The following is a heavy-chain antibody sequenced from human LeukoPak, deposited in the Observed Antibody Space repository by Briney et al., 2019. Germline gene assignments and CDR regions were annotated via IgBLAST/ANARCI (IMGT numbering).Heavy chain of an antibody. CDR2: IIPIFGTA. J-gene: IGHJ6*04. D-gene: IGHD3-10*01. CDR1: GGTFSSYA. V-gene: IGHV1-69*01. CDR3: ARSTMVRGGDYYYYGMDV. Sequence: SVKVSCKASGGTFSSYAISWVRQAPGQGLEWMGGIIPIFGTANYAQKFQGRVTITADESTSTAYMELSSLRSEDTAVYYCARSTMVRGGDYYYYGMDVWGKGTTVTASS.